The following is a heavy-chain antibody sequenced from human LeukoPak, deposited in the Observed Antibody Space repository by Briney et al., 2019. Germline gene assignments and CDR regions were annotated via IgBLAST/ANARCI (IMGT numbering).Heavy chain of an antibody. CDR2: INSDGSTT. V-gene: IGHV3-74*01. D-gene: IGHD3-3*01. Sequence: GGSLRLSCAASGFTFSSYWMHWVRQAPGKGLVCVSRINSDGSTTNYADSVKGRFTISRDNAKNSVSLQMNSLRAEDTAVYYCARGDDFWGERNAFDIWGQGTMVTVSS. J-gene: IGHJ3*02. CDR3: ARGDDFWGERNAFDI. CDR1: GFTFSSYW.